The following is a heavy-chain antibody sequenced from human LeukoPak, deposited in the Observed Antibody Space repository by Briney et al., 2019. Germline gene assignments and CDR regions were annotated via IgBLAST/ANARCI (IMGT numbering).Heavy chain of an antibody. J-gene: IGHJ4*02. CDR2: ISYDGSNK. CDR1: GFTFSSYA. CDR3: AKLLGDY. D-gene: IGHD2-8*02. Sequence: GGSLRLSCAASGFTFSSYAMHWVRQAPGKGLEWVAVISYDGSNKYYADSVKGRFTISRDNSKNTLYLQMNSLRAEDTAVYYCAKLLGDYWGQGTLVTVSS. V-gene: IGHV3-30-3*02.